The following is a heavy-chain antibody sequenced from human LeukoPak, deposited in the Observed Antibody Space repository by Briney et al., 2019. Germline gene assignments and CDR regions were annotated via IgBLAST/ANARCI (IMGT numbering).Heavy chain of an antibody. CDR2: ISGSGGRI. D-gene: IGHD1-1*01. CDR1: GFTFSSYS. J-gene: IGHJ4*02. CDR3: AKNPRLEGWIYFDS. Sequence: GGSLRLSCAASGFTFSSYSMSWVRQAPGKGLEWVSSISGSGGRIDYADSVKGRFTISRDNSKNTLSLQMNSLTAEDTTVYYCAKNPRLEGWIYFDSWGQGILVTVSS. V-gene: IGHV3-23*01.